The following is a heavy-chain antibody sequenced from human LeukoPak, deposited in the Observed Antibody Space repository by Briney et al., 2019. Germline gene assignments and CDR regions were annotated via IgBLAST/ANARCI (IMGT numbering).Heavy chain of an antibody. V-gene: IGHV3-53*01. CDR3: VVLEGNFDY. D-gene: IGHD1-1*01. Sequence: HPGGSLRLSCAASGFTFSSYAMSWVRQAPGKGLEWVSVIYSGGSTYYADSVKGRFTISRDNSKNTLYLQMNSLRAEDTAVYYCVVLEGNFDYWGQGTLVTVSS. CDR2: IYSGGST. CDR1: GFTFSSYA. J-gene: IGHJ4*02.